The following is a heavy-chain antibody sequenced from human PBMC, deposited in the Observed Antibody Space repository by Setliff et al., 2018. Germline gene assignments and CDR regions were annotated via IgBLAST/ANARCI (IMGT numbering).Heavy chain of an antibody. CDR3: ARYRNYFDSSGQTQYYFDY. CDR2: IYSSGST. J-gene: IGHJ4*02. CDR1: GGSISSSY. Sequence: SETLSLTCTVSGGSISSSYWSWIRQPPGKGLEWIGYIYSSGSTNNNPSLKSRATISVDTSKNQFSLKLSSVTAADTAVYYCARYRNYFDSSGQTQYYFDYWGQGTLVTVSS. D-gene: IGHD3-22*01. V-gene: IGHV4-59*01.